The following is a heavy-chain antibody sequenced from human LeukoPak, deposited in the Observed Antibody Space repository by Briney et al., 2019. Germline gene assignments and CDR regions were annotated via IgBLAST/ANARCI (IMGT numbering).Heavy chain of an antibody. Sequence: SVKVSCKASGGTFSSYAISWVRQAPGQGLEWMGGIIPIFGTANYAQKFQGRVTITADESTSTAYMELSSLRSEDTAVYNCARVVAVAGSLEYFFDYWGQGTLVTVSS. J-gene: IGHJ4*02. CDR3: ARVVAVAGSLEYFFDY. V-gene: IGHV1-69*13. CDR2: IIPIFGTA. CDR1: GGTFSSYA. D-gene: IGHD6-19*01.